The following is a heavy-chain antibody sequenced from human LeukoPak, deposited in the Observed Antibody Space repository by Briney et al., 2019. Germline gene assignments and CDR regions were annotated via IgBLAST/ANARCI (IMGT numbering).Heavy chain of an antibody. J-gene: IGHJ4*02. CDR3: ARGRDYGGNFDY. D-gene: IGHD4-23*01. V-gene: IGHV1-46*01. Sequence: ASVKVSCKASGYTFTSYFTHWVRQAPGQGLEWMGIINPSGGSTSYAQKFQGRVTMTRNTSISTAYMELSSLRSEDTAVYYCARGRDYGGNFDYWGQGTLVTVSS. CDR1: GYTFTSYF. CDR2: INPSGGST.